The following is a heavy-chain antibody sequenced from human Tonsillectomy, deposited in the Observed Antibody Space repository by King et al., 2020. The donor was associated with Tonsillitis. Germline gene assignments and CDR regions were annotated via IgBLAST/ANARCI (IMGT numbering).Heavy chain of an antibody. D-gene: IGHD3-10*01. CDR3: ARIFGAAGLSSCYYYYMDV. CDR1: GFTFSDYY. J-gene: IGHJ6*03. V-gene: IGHV3-11*05. Sequence: QLVQSGGTLVKPGGSLRLSCAASGFTFSDYYMTWIRQAPGKGLEWISYISISSTYTNYADSVKGRFTISRDNAKNSLYLQMNSLRAEDTAVYYCARIFGAAGLSSCYYYYMDVWGKGTTVTVSS. CDR2: ISISSTYT.